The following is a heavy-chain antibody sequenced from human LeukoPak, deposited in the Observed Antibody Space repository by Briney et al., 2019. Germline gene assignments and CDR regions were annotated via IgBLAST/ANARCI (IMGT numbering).Heavy chain of an antibody. V-gene: IGHV4-31*11. Sequence: SQTLSLTCAVSGGSISSGGYYWSWIRQHPGKGLEWIGYIYYSGSTYYNPSLKSRVTISVDTSKNQFSLKLSSVTAADTAVYYCARVGYYDFWSGYYTSPHLNWFDPWGQGTLVTVSS. J-gene: IGHJ5*02. CDR3: ARVGYYDFWSGYYTSPHLNWFDP. D-gene: IGHD3-3*01. CDR2: IYYSGST. CDR1: GGSISSGGYY.